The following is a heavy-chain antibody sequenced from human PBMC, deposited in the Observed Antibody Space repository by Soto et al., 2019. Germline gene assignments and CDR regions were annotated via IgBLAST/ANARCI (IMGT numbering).Heavy chain of an antibody. D-gene: IGHD4-4*01. CDR1: GFTVSSNY. J-gene: IGHJ6*02. CDR2: IYSGGST. Sequence: HHGGSIRLCCAASGFTVSSNYMSWVRQAPGKGLEWVSVIYSGGSTYYADSVKGRFTISRDNSKNTLYLQMNSLRAEDTAVYYCARDLSYYDYSNSGGMDVWGQGTTVTVSS. CDR3: ARDLSYYDYSNSGGMDV. V-gene: IGHV3-53*01.